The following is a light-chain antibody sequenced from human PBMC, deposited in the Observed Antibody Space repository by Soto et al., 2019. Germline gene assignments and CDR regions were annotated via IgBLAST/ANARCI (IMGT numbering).Light chain of an antibody. Sequence: EVVMTQSPATLSVSPRERATLSCRASQRINNNLAWYQRTPGQAPRLLIYGASTRATGIPDRFSGSGSGTEFTLTNTSLQSEDFAAYFCHQYDNWPLTFGGGTKVDVK. CDR1: QRINNN. CDR3: HQYDNWPLT. V-gene: IGKV3-15*01. CDR2: GAS. J-gene: IGKJ4*01.